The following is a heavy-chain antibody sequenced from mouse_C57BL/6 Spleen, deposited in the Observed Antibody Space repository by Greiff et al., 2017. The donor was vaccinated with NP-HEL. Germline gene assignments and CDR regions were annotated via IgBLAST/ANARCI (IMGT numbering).Heavy chain of an antibody. J-gene: IGHJ1*03. CDR1: GYTFTDYN. V-gene: IGHV1-22*01. Sequence: VQLKQSGPELVKPGASVKMSCKASGYTFTDYNMHWVKQSHGKSLEWIGYINPNNGGTSYNQKFKGKATLTVNKSSSTAYMELRSLTSEDSAVYYCARGGYGSYWYFDVWGTGTTVTVSS. D-gene: IGHD1-1*01. CDR2: INPNNGGT. CDR3: ARGGYGSYWYFDV.